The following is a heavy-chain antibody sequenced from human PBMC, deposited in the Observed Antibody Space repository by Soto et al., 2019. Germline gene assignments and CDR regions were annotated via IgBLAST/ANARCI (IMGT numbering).Heavy chain of an antibody. CDR3: ARSGMYDSSGYPLTYDFDY. V-gene: IGHV3-53*01. J-gene: IGHJ4*02. Sequence: PGGSLRLSCAASGFTVSSNYMSWVRQAPGKGLEWVSVIYSGGSTYYADSVKGRFTISRDNSKNTLYLQMNSLRAEDTAVYYCARSGMYDSSGYPLTYDFDYWGQGTLVTVSS. D-gene: IGHD3-22*01. CDR2: IYSGGST. CDR1: GFTVSSNY.